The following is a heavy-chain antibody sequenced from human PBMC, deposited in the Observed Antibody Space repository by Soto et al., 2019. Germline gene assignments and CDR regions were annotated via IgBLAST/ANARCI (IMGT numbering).Heavy chain of an antibody. CDR2: ISYDGSNK. D-gene: IGHD6-6*01. V-gene: IGHV3-30*18. Sequence: QVQLVESGGGVVQPGRSLRLSCAASGFTFSSYGMHWVRQAPGKGLEWVAVISYDGSNKYYADSVKGRFTISRDNSKNTLYLQMNTLRAEVPALYYCAKERFISSSPHFHYWGQGTLVTFSS. CDR3: AKERFISSSPHFHY. CDR1: GFTFSSYG. J-gene: IGHJ4*02.